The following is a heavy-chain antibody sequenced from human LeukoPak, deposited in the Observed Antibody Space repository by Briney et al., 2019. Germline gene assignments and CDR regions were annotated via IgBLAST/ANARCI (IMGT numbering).Heavy chain of an antibody. CDR1: GCTFSNYW. J-gene: IGHJ4*02. V-gene: IGHV3-74*01. D-gene: IGHD4-11*01. CDR3: ARGKAYSLDY. CDR2: IQSDGSTT. Sequence: GSLRLSCAASGCTFSNYWMHWVRQRPGKGLVWVSRIQSDGSTTSYADSVKGRFTISRDNAKNTLFLQMNSLSAEDTAVYYCARGKAYSLDYWGQGTVVTVSS.